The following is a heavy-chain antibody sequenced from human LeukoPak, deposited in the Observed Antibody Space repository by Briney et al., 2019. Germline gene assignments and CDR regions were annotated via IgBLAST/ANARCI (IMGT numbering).Heavy chain of an antibody. J-gene: IGHJ6*02. V-gene: IGHV3-74*01. CDR1: GFPFSSYW. Sequence: GGSLRLSCAASGFPFSSYWMHWVRQVPGKGLLWVSRINSDGSATIYADSVRGRFTISRDNAKNTLYLQMSGLRVEDTAVYHCASDSPYYGMDVWGQGTTVTVPS. CDR2: INSDGSAT. CDR3: ASDSPYYGMDV.